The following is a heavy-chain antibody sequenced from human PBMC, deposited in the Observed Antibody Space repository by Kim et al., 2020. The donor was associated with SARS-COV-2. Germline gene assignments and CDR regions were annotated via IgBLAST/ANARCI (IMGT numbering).Heavy chain of an antibody. V-gene: IGHV3-66*01. J-gene: IGHJ6*02. CDR3: AREKKWELRDHYYYYGMDV. Sequence: GGSLRLSCAASGFTVSSNYMSWVRQAPGKGLEWVSVICSGGSTYYAASVEGRFTISRDNTNNTLYLQMNSLRTEDTAVYYCAREKKWELRDHYYYYGMDVWGQGTTVTVSS. CDR1: GFTVSSNY. CDR2: ICSGGST. D-gene: IGHD1-26*01.